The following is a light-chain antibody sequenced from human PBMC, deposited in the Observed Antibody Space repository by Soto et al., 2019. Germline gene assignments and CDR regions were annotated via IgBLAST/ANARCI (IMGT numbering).Light chain of an antibody. CDR2: AAS. CDR3: QQSYGTPQNT. CDR1: QSIRYY. V-gene: IGKV1-39*01. J-gene: IGKJ2*01. Sequence: DIQMTQSPSSLSASVGDRVTITCRASQSIRYYLNWYQQKPGKAPKLLIYAASSLQSGVPSRFSGSGSGTDFTLTISSLQPEDFATYYCQQSYGTPQNTFGQGTKLEIK.